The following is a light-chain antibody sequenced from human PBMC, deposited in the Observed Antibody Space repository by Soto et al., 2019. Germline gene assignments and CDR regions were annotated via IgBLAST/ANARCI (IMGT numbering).Light chain of an antibody. V-gene: IGKV1-33*01. CDR2: DAS. Sequence: DIQMTQSPSSLSASVGDRVTITCQASQDISNYLNWYQQKPGKAPKLLIYDASNLEPGVSSRFSGSGSGTDFTFTISSLQPEDIATYYCQQYDNLSPSTFGQGTKLEIK. J-gene: IGKJ2*01. CDR3: QQYDNLSPST. CDR1: QDISNY.